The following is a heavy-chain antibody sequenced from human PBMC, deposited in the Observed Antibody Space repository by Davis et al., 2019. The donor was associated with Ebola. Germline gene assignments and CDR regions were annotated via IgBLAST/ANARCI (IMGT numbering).Heavy chain of an antibody. D-gene: IGHD5-24*01. J-gene: IGHJ4*02. CDR3: AGGTGETSYTYAY. CDR1: GFDFSDSG. Sequence: PGGSLRLSCAAFGFDFSDSGMGWVRQASGKGLEWVSSIDGSGDRKFYPDSVRGRFTISRDNSKNTQWLQMNSLRAEDSAIYYCAGGTGETSYTYAYWGQGILVTV. V-gene: IGHV3-23*01. CDR2: IDGSGDRK.